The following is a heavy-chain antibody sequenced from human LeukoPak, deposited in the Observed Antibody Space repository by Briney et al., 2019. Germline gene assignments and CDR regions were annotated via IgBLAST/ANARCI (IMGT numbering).Heavy chain of an antibody. CDR1: GGSISSGDYY. CDR3: ASDSGGYYGGFDY. J-gene: IGHJ4*02. CDR2: IYYSGST. V-gene: IGHV4-30-4*01. D-gene: IGHD3-22*01. Sequence: SETLSLTCTVSGGSISSGDYYWSWIRQPPGKGLEWIGYIYYSGSTYYNPSLKSRVTISVDTSKNQFSLKLSSVTAADTAVYYCASDSGGYYGGFDYWGQGTLVTVSS.